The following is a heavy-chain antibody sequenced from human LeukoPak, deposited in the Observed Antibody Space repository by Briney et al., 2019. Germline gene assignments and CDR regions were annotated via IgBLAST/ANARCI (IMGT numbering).Heavy chain of an antibody. CDR1: GFSVTNNY. Sequence: PGGSLRLSCAVSGFSVTNNYMSWVRQAPGKGLEWVSVFYAGGATYYADSVKGRFTISRDNSENTLYLQMKSLRAEDTAVYYCARGDGYNFFDYWGQGTLVTASS. CDR2: FYAGGAT. CDR3: ARGDGYNFFDY. D-gene: IGHD5-24*01. V-gene: IGHV3-53*01. J-gene: IGHJ4*02.